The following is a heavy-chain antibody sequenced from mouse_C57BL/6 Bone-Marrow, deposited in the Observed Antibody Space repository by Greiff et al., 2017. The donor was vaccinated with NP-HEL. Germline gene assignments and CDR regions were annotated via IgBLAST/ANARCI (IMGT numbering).Heavy chain of an antibody. V-gene: IGHV1-64*01. D-gene: IGHD1-1*01. CDR2: IHPNSGST. J-gene: IGHJ1*03. CDR3: ARRGSSYDWYFDV. Sequence: QVQLQQPGAELVKPGASVKLSCKASGYTFTSYWMHWVKQRPGQGLAWLGMIHPNSGSTNYNEKFKSKATLTVDKSSSTAYMQLSSLTSVDSAVYYCARRGSSYDWYFDVWGTGTTVTVSS. CDR1: GYTFTSYW.